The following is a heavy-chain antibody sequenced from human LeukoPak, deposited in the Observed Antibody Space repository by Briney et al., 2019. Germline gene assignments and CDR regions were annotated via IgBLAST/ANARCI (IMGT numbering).Heavy chain of an antibody. CDR2: ISWNSGSI. D-gene: IGHD1-26*01. CDR3: AKDSKIVGATFRSYHYMDV. J-gene: IGHJ6*03. V-gene: IGHV3-9*01. CDR1: GFTFDDYA. Sequence: GRSLRLSCAASGFTFDDYAMHWVRQAPGKGLEWVSGISWNSGSIGYADSVKGRFTIYRDNAKNSLYLQMNSLRAEDTAVYYCAKDSKIVGATFRSYHYMDVWGKGTAVTVSS.